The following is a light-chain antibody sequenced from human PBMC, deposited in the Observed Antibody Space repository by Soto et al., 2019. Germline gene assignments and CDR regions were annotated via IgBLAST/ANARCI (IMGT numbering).Light chain of an antibody. CDR3: PQSYSITQT. CDR1: QSIRKY. CDR2: AAS. J-gene: IGKJ1*01. V-gene: IGKV1-39*01. Sequence: DIQMNQSPSSLSASFGDRGTITSRASQSIRKYLNWYPQKLGKAPKFXIFAASSLQSGVPSRFSGSGSGTDFTLTISSLQPEDFETYYCPQSYSITQTFGQGTKVDIK.